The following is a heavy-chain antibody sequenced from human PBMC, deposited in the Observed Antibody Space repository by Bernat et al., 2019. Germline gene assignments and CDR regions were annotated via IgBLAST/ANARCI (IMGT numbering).Heavy chain of an antibody. J-gene: IGHJ4*02. CDR1: GGSISSSNW. D-gene: IGHD2-15*01. CDR2: IYHSGST. CDR3: ARDRYCSGGSCYGGKDY. Sequence: QVQLQESGPGLVKPSGTLSLTCAVSGGSISSSNWWSWVRQPPGKGLEWIGEIYHSGSTNYNPSLKSRVTISVGKSKNQFSLKLSSVTAADTAVYYCARDRYCSGGSCYGGKDYWGQGTLVTVSS. V-gene: IGHV4-4*02.